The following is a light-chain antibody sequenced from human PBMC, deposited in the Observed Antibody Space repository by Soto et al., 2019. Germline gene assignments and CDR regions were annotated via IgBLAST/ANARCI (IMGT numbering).Light chain of an antibody. V-gene: IGKV3-20*01. CDR2: GAS. CDR3: QQYVTSPPT. CDR1: QSVTYGY. J-gene: IGKJ4*01. Sequence: DIVLTQSPGTLFLSPGERATLSCRASQSVTYGYLAWYQLKPGQAPRLLIFGASIRATGIPDRFSGSGSGKEFTLSISRLETEDFAVYYCQQYVTSPPTFGGGTKVAIK.